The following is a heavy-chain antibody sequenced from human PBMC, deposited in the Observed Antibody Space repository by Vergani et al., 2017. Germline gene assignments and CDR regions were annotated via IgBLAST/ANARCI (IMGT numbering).Heavy chain of an antibody. CDR1: GYTFTSYG. V-gene: IGHV1-18*01. Sequence: QVQVVQSGAEVKKPGASVKVSCKASGYTFTSYGISWVRQAPGQGLEWMGWISAYNGNTNYAQKLQGRVTMTTDTSTCTAYMELRSLRSDDTAVYYCARYCSSTSCYPPDAFDIWGQGTMVTVSS. CDR3: ARYCSSTSCYPPDAFDI. J-gene: IGHJ3*02. D-gene: IGHD2-2*01. CDR2: ISAYNGNT.